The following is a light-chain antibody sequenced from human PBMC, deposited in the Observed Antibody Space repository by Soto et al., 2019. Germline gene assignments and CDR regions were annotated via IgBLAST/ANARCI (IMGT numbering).Light chain of an antibody. CDR2: DAS. J-gene: IGKJ1*01. CDR3: QHRSNWPPWT. V-gene: IGKV3-11*01. Sequence: EIVLTQSPATLSLSPGERATLSCRASQSVGSYLAWYQQKPGQAPRLLIYDASNRATGIPARFSGSGSGTDFTLTITSLEPEDFAVYYCQHRSNWPPWTFGPGTKVEIK. CDR1: QSVGSY.